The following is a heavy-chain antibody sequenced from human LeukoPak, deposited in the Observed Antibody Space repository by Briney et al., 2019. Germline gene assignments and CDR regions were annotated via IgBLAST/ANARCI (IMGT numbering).Heavy chain of an antibody. D-gene: IGHD5-12*01. CDR3: VREGLYSGYDWY. Sequence: GGSLRLSCAASGFTFSSYSMNWVRQAPGKGLEWVSSISSSSSYIYYADSVKGRFTISRDNAKNSLHLQMNSLTVEDTAVYYCVREGLYSGYDWYWGQGTLVTVSS. J-gene: IGHJ4*02. CDR1: GFTFSSYS. V-gene: IGHV3-21*01. CDR2: ISSSSSYI.